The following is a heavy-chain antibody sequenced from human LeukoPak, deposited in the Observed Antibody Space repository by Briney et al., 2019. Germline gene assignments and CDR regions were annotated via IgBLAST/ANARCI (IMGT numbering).Heavy chain of an antibody. Sequence: GGSLRLSCAASGFTFSSYSMNWVRQAPGKGLEWVSSISSSSSYIYYADSVKGRFTISRDAAKNTLYLQMHSLRAEDTAVYYCAKALGSIVVTASDYWGQGTLVTVSS. V-gene: IGHV3-21*04. J-gene: IGHJ4*02. D-gene: IGHD5-12*01. CDR1: GFTFSSYS. CDR3: AKALGSIVVTASDY. CDR2: ISSSSSYI.